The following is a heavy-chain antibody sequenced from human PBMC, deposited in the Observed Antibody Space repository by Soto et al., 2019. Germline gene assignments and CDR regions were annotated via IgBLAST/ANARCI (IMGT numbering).Heavy chain of an antibody. CDR1: GVTFKYYG. J-gene: IGHJ2*01. D-gene: IGHD1-1*01. CDR2: ISYDGKQT. V-gene: IGHV3-30*03. Sequence: LRLSCGAPGVTFKYYGMHWVRQAPGKGLECVAVISYDGKQTYYADSVKGRFTISKDKSKRTLFLQMNSLRVDDTAVYYCARDGWGYNWYFDLWGRGTLVTVSS. CDR3: ARDGWGYNWYFDL.